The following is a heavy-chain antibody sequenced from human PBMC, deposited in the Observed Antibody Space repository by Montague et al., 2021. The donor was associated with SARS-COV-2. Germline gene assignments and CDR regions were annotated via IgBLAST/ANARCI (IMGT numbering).Heavy chain of an antibody. Sequence: TLSLTCTVSGGSISSGSYYWSWIRQPAGKGLEWTGRIYTSGSTNYNPSLKSRVTISVDTSMNQFSLKLSSVTAADTAVYYCAGGPAATYYYGMDVWGQGTTVTVSS. V-gene: IGHV4-61*02. CDR2: IYTSGST. CDR1: GGSISSGSYY. CDR3: AGGPAATYYYGMDV. J-gene: IGHJ6*02. D-gene: IGHD2-15*01.